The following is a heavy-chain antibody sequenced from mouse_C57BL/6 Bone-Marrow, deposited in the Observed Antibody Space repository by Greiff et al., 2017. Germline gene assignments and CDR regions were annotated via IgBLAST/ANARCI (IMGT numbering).Heavy chain of an antibody. J-gene: IGHJ1*03. V-gene: IGHV14-4*01. Sequence: EVQLQQSGAELVRPGASVKLSCTASGFNINDDYMHWVKQRPEQGLEWIGWIDPENGDTEYASKFQGKATITADTSSNTAYLQLSSLTSEDTAVYYCTTGEYYGNYDWYCDVWGTGTTVTVSS. CDR2: IDPENGDT. CDR1: GFNINDDY. D-gene: IGHD2-1*01. CDR3: TTGEYYGNYDWYCDV.